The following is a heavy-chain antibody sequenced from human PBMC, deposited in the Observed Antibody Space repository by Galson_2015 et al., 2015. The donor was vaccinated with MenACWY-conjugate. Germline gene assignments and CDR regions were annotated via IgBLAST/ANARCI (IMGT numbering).Heavy chain of an antibody. Sequence: WVSRINPGGSSTTYADSVKDRFTISRDNAKNTLYLQMNSLRPEDTAVFYCAKTRGASFYFDSWGQGTLVTVSS. CDR2: INPGGSST. J-gene: IGHJ4*02. V-gene: IGHV3-74*01. D-gene: IGHD1-26*01. CDR3: AKTRGASFYFDS.